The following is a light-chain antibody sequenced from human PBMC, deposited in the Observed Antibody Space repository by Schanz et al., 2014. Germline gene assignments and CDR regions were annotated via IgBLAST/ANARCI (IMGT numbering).Light chain of an antibody. CDR2: DVS. J-gene: IGLJ3*02. Sequence: QSALTQPASVSGSPGQSITISCTGTSSDVGSYNLVSWYQQHPGKAPKVMIYDVSTRPSGVPDRFSGSKSGNTASLTISGLQAEDEADYYCCSYAGSSTWVFGGGTKLT. CDR1: SSDVGSYNL. V-gene: IGLV2-23*02. CDR3: CSYAGSSTWV.